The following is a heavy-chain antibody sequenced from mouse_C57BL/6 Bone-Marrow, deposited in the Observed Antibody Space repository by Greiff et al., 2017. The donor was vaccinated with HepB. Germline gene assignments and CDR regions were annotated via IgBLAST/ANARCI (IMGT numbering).Heavy chain of an antibody. CDR1: GYSFTDYN. J-gene: IGHJ3*01. D-gene: IGHD3-2*02. V-gene: IGHV1-39*01. Sequence: VQLKQSGPELVKPGASVKISCKASGYSFTDYNMNWVKQSNGKSLEWIGVINPNYGTTSYNQKFKGKATLTVDQSSSTAYMQLNSLTSEDSAVYYCASPDSSGYAWFAYWGQGTLVTVSA. CDR3: ASPDSSGYAWFAY. CDR2: INPNYGTT.